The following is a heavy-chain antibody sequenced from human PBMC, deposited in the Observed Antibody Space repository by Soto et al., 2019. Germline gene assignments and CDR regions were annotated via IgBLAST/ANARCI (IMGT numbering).Heavy chain of an antibody. CDR3: AKDRERLSSSIAERDYFDY. CDR2: ISGSDGST. CDR1: GFTFSSYG. J-gene: IGHJ4*02. V-gene: IGHV3-23*01. D-gene: IGHD6-6*01. Sequence: GGSLRLSCAASGFTFSSYGMSWVRQAPGKGLEWVSTISGSDGSTYYADSVRGRFTISRDNSKNTLYLQMNSLRAEDTAVYYCAKDRERLSSSIAERDYFDYWGQGTLVTVSS.